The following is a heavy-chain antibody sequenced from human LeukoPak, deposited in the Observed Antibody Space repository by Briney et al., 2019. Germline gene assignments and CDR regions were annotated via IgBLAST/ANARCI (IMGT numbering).Heavy chain of an antibody. CDR3: AREKTVALDY. CDR1: GGSISNYY. Sequence: PSETLSLTCTVSGGSISNYYWSWIRQPPGKGLEWIGYIYYSGTTNYNPSLKSRVTISVDTSKNQFSLKLSSVTAADTAVYYCAREKTVALDYWGQGTLVTVSS. CDR2: IYYSGTT. V-gene: IGHV4-59*12. D-gene: IGHD1-1*01. J-gene: IGHJ4*02.